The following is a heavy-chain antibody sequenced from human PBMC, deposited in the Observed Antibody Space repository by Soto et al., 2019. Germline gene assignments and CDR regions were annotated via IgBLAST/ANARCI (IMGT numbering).Heavy chain of an antibody. Sequence: EVQLLESGGGLVQPGGSLRLSCAGSGFTLSSYAMSWVRQAPGKGLEWVSSIRDSGSSTYYGDSVKGRFTISRDNSKNTLYLQMISLRAEDTGLYYCATHGDYVPFDDYWGQGTLVTVSS. CDR3: ATHGDYVPFDDY. J-gene: IGHJ4*02. CDR1: GFTLSSYA. D-gene: IGHD4-17*01. CDR2: IRDSGSST. V-gene: IGHV3-23*01.